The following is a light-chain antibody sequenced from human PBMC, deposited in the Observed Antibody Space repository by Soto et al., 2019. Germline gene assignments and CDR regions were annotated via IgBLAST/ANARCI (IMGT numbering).Light chain of an antibody. CDR2: KAS. Sequence: DIQMPQPPSTLSASVGDRFTITCRASQSISSWLAWYQQKPGKAPKLLIYKASSLESGVPSRFSGSGSGTEFTLTISSLQPDDFATYYCQQYNSYSTFGQGTKVDIK. V-gene: IGKV1-5*03. CDR3: QQYNSYST. CDR1: QSISSW. J-gene: IGKJ1*01.